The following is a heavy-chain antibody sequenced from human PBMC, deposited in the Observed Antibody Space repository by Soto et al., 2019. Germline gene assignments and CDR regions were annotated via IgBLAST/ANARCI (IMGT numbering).Heavy chain of an antibody. J-gene: IGHJ4*02. CDR3: ARQGEYCSGDNCFTDS. CDR1: GYTFTTSW. V-gene: IGHV5-51*01. D-gene: IGHD2-15*01. Sequence: PGESLKISCKASGYTFTTSWIAWVRQMSGKGLEWMGFIYPGDSDTRYNPSFQGQVTISADKFINTAYLQWSSLKASDTAMYYCARQGEYCSGDNCFTDSWGQGTLVTSPQ. CDR2: IYPGDSDT.